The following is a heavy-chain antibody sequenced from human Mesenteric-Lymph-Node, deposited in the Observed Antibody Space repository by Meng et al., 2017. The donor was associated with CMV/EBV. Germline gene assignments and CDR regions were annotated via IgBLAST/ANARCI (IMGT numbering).Heavy chain of an antibody. D-gene: IGHD2-2*01. Sequence: SSNWWSWVRQAPGKGLEWIGEIYHSGSTNYNPSLKSRVTISVDKSKNQFSLKLSSVTAADTAVYYCARVGYCTSTSCYGRSNWFDPWGQGTLVTVSS. J-gene: IGHJ5*02. CDR1: SSNW. V-gene: IGHV4-4*02. CDR2: IYHSGST. CDR3: ARVGYCTSTSCYGRSNWFDP.